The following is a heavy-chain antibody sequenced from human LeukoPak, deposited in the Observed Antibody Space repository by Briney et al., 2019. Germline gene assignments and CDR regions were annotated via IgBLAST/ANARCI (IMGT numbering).Heavy chain of an antibody. CDR3: ARAPVDCGGDCYGPFDY. CDR1: GGSISSYY. V-gene: IGHV4-59*01. J-gene: IGHJ4*02. Sequence: KPSETLSLTCTVSGGSISSYYWSWVRQPPGKGLEWIGYIYYSWSTNYNPSLKSRVTISVDTSKNQFSLKLSSVTAADTAVYYCARAPVDCGGDCYGPFDYWGQGTLVTVSS. D-gene: IGHD2-21*02. CDR2: IYYSWST.